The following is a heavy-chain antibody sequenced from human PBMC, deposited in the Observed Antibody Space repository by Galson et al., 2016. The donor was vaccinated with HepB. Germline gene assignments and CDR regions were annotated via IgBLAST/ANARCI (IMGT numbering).Heavy chain of an antibody. V-gene: IGHV4-31*11. D-gene: IGHD2-8*01. J-gene: IGHJ6*02. CDR3: SRAPYCANRVCYALHFYYYGIDV. Sequence: TLSLTCAVSGDSISRVGFYWSWIRQHPGKGLEWIGFIDYTRGTNYNPSLKSRVAISLDTSQNQFSLNLTSVTAADTAVYFCSRAPYCANRVCYALHFYYYGIDVWGQGTTVTVSS. CDR1: GDSISRVGFY. CDR2: IDYTRGT.